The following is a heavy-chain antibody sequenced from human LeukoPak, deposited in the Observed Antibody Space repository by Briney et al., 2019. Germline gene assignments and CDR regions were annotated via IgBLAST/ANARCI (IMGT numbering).Heavy chain of an antibody. V-gene: IGHV1-2*04. CDR1: GYTFTGCY. Sequence: ASVKVSCKASGYTFTGCYMHWVRQAPGQGLEWMGWINPNSGGTNYAQKFQGWVTMTRDTSISTAYMELSRLRSDDTAVYYCAIGTSYDILTGPIPGFDYWGQGTLVTVSS. CDR2: INPNSGGT. CDR3: AIGTSYDILTGPIPGFDY. J-gene: IGHJ4*02. D-gene: IGHD3-9*01.